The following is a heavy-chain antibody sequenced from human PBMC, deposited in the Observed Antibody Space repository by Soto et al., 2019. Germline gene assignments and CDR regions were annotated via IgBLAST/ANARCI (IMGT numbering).Heavy chain of an antibody. CDR3: ARVYCSGGSCYGIDY. V-gene: IGHV1-18*01. CDR1: GYTFTSYG. CDR2: ISAYNGNT. D-gene: IGHD2-15*01. Sequence: SVKVSCKASGYTFTSYGITWVRQAPGQGLEWMGWISAYNGNTNYAQKLQGRVTMTTYTSTSTAYMELRSLRSDDTAVYYCARVYCSGGSCYGIDYWGQGTLVTVSS. J-gene: IGHJ4*02.